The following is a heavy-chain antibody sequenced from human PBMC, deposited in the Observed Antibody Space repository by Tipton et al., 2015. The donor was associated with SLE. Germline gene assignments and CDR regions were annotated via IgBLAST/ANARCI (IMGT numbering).Heavy chain of an antibody. J-gene: IGHJ4*02. D-gene: IGHD2-15*01. CDR1: GFTFSTYA. Sequence: SLRLSCSASGFTFSTYAMHWVRQTPGKGLEWVAMITGTGATKYYPSSVEGRFIISRDNSKNTVFLQMNSLRGDDSAIYYCAKAPGGTGGYFDHWGQGALVTVSS. V-gene: IGHV3-23*01. CDR2: ITGTGATK. CDR3: AKAPGGTGGYFDH.